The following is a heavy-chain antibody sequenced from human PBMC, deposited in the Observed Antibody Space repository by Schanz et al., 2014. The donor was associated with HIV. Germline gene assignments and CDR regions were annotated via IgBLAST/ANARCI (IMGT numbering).Heavy chain of an antibody. Sequence: QVQLVESGGGVVQPGRSLRLSCAASGFTFSSYAMHWVRQAPGKGLEWVAVISYDGSNKNYADSVKGRFTISRDNAKNSLNLQLKSLRAEDTAVYYCARGITGNSYAFDYWGQGALVSVSS. D-gene: IGHD5-18*01. CDR2: ISYDGSNK. V-gene: IGHV3-30-3*01. CDR1: GFTFSSYA. CDR3: ARGITGNSYAFDY. J-gene: IGHJ4*02.